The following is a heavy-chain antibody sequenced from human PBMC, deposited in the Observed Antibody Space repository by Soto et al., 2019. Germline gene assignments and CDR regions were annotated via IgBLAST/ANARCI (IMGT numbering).Heavy chain of an antibody. CDR1: GFTFSSYW. V-gene: IGHV3-74*01. Sequence: EVQLVESGGGLVQPGGSLRLSCAASGFTFSSYWMHWVRQAPGKGLVWVSRINSDGSSTSYADSVKGRFTISRDNAKNTMYLQMNSLRAEDTAVYYCARGPMETYDFRSGYYGTGWFDPWGQGTLVTVSS. J-gene: IGHJ5*02. CDR2: INSDGSST. D-gene: IGHD3-3*01. CDR3: ARGPMETYDFRSGYYGTGWFDP.